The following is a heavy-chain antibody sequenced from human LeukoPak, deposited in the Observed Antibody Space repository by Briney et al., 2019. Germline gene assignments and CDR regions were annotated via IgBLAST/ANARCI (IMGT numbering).Heavy chain of an antibody. D-gene: IGHD7-27*01. CDR3: ARDFNWGCDY. V-gene: IGHV3-30*02. CDR2: IRSNGRNQ. Sequence: PGGSLRLSCAASGFTFNIHGMHWVRQAPGKGLEWVAYIRSNGRNQYYADSVKGRFTISRDNSKNTLLMQMNSLRAEDTALYYCARDFNWGCDYWGQGTLVTVSS. CDR1: GFTFNIHG. J-gene: IGHJ4*02.